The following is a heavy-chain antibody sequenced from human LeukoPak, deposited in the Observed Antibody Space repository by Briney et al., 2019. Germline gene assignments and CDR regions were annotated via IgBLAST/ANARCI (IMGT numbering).Heavy chain of an antibody. Sequence: GGSLRLSCAASGFTFSSYSMNWVRQAPGKGLEWVSYISSSSTIYYADSVKGRFTISRDNAKNSLYLQMNSLRAEDTAVYYCARDEIAVAGTDYWGQGTLVTVSS. CDR3: ARDEIAVAGTDY. D-gene: IGHD6-19*01. J-gene: IGHJ4*02. CDR1: GFTFSSYS. V-gene: IGHV3-48*04. CDR2: ISSSSTI.